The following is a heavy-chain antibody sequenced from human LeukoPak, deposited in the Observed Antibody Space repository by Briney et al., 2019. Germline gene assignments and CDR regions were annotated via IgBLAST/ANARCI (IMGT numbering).Heavy chain of an antibody. CDR2: IYHSGST. J-gene: IGHJ4*02. CDR3: ARDPISTAMAPDY. CDR1: GGSISSYY. V-gene: IGHV4-38-2*02. D-gene: IGHD5-18*01. Sequence: SETLPLTCTVSGGSISSYYWSWIRQPPGKGLVWIGSIYHSGSTYYNPSLKSRVTISVDTSKNQFSLKLSSVTAADTAVYYCARDPISTAMAPDYWGQGTLVTVSS.